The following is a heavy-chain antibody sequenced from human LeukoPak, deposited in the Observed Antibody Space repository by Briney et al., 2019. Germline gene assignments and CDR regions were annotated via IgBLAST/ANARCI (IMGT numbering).Heavy chain of an antibody. CDR3: AKEDY. Sequence: GGSLRLSCAASAFTFTNYDFHWVRQAPGKGLEWVAFIRHDGSDKYYADPEKGRFTIARDNTKNTLYLQMHSPRAEAAVLYYCAKEDYWGQGTLVTVSS. V-gene: IGHV3-30*02. CDR2: IRHDGSDK. J-gene: IGHJ4*02. CDR1: AFTFTNYD.